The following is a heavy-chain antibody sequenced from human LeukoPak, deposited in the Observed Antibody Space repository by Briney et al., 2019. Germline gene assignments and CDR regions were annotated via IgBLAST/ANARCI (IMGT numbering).Heavy chain of an antibody. D-gene: IGHD3-22*01. Sequence: GASVKVSCKASGYTFTSYGISWVRQAPGQGLEWMGWISSYIGNTNYTQKLQCRVTITTATSTSTAYMELRSLRSDDTAVYYCARVRGYYDSSGYYYAGWGQGTLVTVSS. V-gene: IGHV1-18*01. CDR1: GYTFTSYG. J-gene: IGHJ4*02. CDR2: ISSYIGNT. CDR3: ARVRGYYDSSGYYYAG.